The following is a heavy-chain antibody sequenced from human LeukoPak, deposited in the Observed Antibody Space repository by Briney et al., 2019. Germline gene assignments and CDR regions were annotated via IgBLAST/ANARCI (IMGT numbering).Heavy chain of an antibody. Sequence: SVNVSCKASGYTFTGYYMHWVRQAPGQGLEWMGLIYSNGGGTNYAQTFKGRVTMTRDTSISTAYMEQSRLRSEDTDVYYCARDYDEPYYGLWSGYNWFDPWGQGTLVTVSS. CDR2: IYSNGGGT. J-gene: IGHJ5*02. CDR3: ARDYDEPYYGLWSGYNWFDP. D-gene: IGHD3-3*01. CDR1: GYTFTGYY. V-gene: IGHV1-2*02.